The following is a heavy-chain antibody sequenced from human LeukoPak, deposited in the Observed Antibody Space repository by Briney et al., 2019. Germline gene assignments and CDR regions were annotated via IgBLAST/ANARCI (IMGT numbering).Heavy chain of an antibody. CDR1: GFTFSNHW. CDR2: IKGDGSSI. Sequence: GGSLRLSCVASGFTFSNHWMHWVRQNPGKGLVWVSRIKGDGSSISHADSVTGRFTISRDNAKNTLYLQMNNLRAEDTAVYYCARDANYYYGMDVWGQGTTVTVSS. CDR3: ARDANYYYGMDV. J-gene: IGHJ6*02. V-gene: IGHV3-74*01.